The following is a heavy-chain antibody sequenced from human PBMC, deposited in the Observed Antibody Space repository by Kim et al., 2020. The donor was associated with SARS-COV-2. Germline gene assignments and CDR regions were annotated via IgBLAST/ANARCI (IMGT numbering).Heavy chain of an antibody. CDR3: AREEGGVNAFDY. J-gene: IGHJ4*02. D-gene: IGHD3-16*01. V-gene: IGHV4-39*07. Sequence: SNPSLKSRVTISVDASKNQFSLKLSSVTAADTAVYYCAREEGGVNAFDYWGQGTLVTVSS.